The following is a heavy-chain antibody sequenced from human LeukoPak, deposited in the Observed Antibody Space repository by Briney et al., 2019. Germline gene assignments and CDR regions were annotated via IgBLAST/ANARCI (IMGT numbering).Heavy chain of an antibody. CDR3: AARLRFLEWLFLVD. V-gene: IGHV4-59*01. CDR1: GGSISSYY. J-gene: IGHJ4*02. CDR2: IYYSGST. D-gene: IGHD3-3*01. Sequence: SETLSLTCTVSGGSISSYYWSWIRQPPGKGLEWIGYIYYSGSTNYNPSLKSRVTISVDTSKNQFSLKLSSVTAADTAVYYCAARLRFLEWLFLVDWGQGTLVTVSS.